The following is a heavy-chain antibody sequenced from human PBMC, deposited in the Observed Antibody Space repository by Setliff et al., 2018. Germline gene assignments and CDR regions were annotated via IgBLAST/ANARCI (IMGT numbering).Heavy chain of an antibody. J-gene: IGHJ4*02. V-gene: IGHV3-23*05. CDR2: IYSGDRNT. D-gene: IGHD3-10*01. CDR3: RVWIGDLSRDF. Sequence: GGSLRLSCAASGFTFSTYAMSWVRQAPGKGLEWVSTIYSGDRNTFYTDSVKGRFIISRDNSKNPFDLQMNSLRAEDTAVYYCRVWIGDLSRDFWGRGTLVTVSS. CDR1: GFTFSTYA.